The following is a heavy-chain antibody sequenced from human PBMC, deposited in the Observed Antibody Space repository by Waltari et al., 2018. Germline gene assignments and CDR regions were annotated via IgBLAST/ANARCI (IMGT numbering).Heavy chain of an antibody. CDR3: ARTPRGVWTAEYSSSWYN. Sequence: QLWLHDPDAAWVKLWGNLSLTCAGPGGSISSSWWCSWVGLPTGTGLEWIGEIYHSGTTNHSPSAKRRGTSSVKQPTSPLSLQPGSVTAGHTAVYYCARTPRGVWTAEYSSSWYNWGQRTRVTVSS. CDR2: IYHSGTT. D-gene: IGHD6-13*01. V-gene: IGHV4-4*02. J-gene: IGHJ4*02. CDR1: GGSISSSWW.